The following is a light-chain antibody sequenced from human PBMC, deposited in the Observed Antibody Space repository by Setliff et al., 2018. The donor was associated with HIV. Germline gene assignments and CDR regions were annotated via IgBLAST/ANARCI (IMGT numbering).Light chain of an antibody. CDR1: SSNIGAGYD. CDR3: QSYDSSLSALI. Sequence: QSVLTQPPSVSGAPGQSVTISCTGSSSNIGAGYDVHWYQHLPGTVPKLLIYVSSNRPSGVPDRFSASKPGTSASLAITGLQAEDEADYYCQSYDSSLSALIFGGGTKVTVL. V-gene: IGLV1-40*01. CDR2: VSS. J-gene: IGLJ2*01.